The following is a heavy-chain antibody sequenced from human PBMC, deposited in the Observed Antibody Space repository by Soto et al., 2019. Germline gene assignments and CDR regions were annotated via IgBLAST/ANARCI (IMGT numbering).Heavy chain of an antibody. D-gene: IGHD2-15*01. Sequence: QVQLVQSGSELKKPGASVKVSCKASGYTFTSYAMNWVRQAPGQGLEWMGWINTNTGNPTYAQGFTGRFVFSLDPSVSTAYLQICSLKAVDTAVYYCATEGCSGGGCYSAGGAHTWFDPWGQGTLVTVSS. CDR1: GYTFTSYA. CDR3: ATEGCSGGGCYSAGGAHTWFDP. J-gene: IGHJ5*02. CDR2: INTNTGNP. V-gene: IGHV7-4-1*01.